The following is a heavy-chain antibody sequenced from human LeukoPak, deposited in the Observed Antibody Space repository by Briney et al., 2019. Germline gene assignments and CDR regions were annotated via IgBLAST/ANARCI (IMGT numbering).Heavy chain of an antibody. CDR3: AKDGRGSGYFPDY. V-gene: IGHV3-30*02. D-gene: IGHD3-22*01. Sequence: GGSLRLSCAASGFTFSSYGMHWVRQAPGKGLEWVAFIRYDGSNKYYADSVKGRFTISRDNSKNTLYLQMNSLRPEVSAVHYCAKDGRGSGYFPDYWGQGTLVTVSS. CDR1: GFTFSSYG. J-gene: IGHJ4*02. CDR2: IRYDGSNK.